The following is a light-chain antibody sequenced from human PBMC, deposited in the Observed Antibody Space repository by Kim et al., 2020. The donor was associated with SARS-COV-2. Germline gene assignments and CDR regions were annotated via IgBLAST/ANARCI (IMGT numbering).Light chain of an antibody. CDR3: QQLNSYPFT. J-gene: IGKJ3*01. CDR1: QAITMY. CDR2: GAA. V-gene: IGKV1-9*01. Sequence: IQLTQSPSSLSASVGDRVTITCRVSQAITMYLAWYQQKPGKAPKLLIYGAATLQSGVPSRFSGSKSGTDFTLTISSLQPEDFATYYCQQLNSYPFTFGPGTKVDI.